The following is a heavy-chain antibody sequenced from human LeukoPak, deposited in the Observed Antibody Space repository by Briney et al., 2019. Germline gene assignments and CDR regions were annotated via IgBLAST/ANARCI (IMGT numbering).Heavy chain of an antibody. CDR1: GFTFSSYG. Sequence: GGSLRLSCAASGFTFSSYGMHWVRQAPGKGLEWVAVIWYDGSNKYYADSVKGRFTISRDNSKNTLYLQMNSLRAEGTAVYYCAKGFDYYDSSGYSFDNWGQGTLVTVSS. J-gene: IGHJ4*02. V-gene: IGHV3-33*06. CDR2: IWYDGSNK. CDR3: AKGFDYYDSSGYSFDN. D-gene: IGHD3-22*01.